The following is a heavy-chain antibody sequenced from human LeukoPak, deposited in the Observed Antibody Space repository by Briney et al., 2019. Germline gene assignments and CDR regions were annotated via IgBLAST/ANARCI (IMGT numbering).Heavy chain of an antibody. CDR1: GCSISGYY. CDR2: IYYSGTT. V-gene: IGHV4-59*01. Sequence: PSESLSLTCTVSGCSISGYYLSWIRQPPGKGLEWIGYIYYSGTTSYNPSLNSRVTMSVDTSKNQLSLMLSSVTAADTAVYYCARMGAIAGASANPDHWGQGTLVTVSS. J-gene: IGHJ4*02. CDR3: ARMGAIAGASANPDH. D-gene: IGHD4/OR15-4a*01.